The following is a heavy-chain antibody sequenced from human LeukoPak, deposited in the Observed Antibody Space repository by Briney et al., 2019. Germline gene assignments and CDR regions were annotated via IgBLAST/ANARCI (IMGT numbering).Heavy chain of an antibody. CDR3: ARAFSSGYYYYYYYYMDV. CDR1: GYTFTSYG. V-gene: IGHV1-18*01. Sequence: GSVKVSCKASGYTFTSYGISWVRQAPGQGLEWMGWISAYNGNTNYAQKLQGRVTMTTDTSTSTAYMELRSLRSDDTAVYYCARAFSSGYYYYYYYYMDVWGKGTTVTISS. D-gene: IGHD3-22*01. J-gene: IGHJ6*03. CDR2: ISAYNGNT.